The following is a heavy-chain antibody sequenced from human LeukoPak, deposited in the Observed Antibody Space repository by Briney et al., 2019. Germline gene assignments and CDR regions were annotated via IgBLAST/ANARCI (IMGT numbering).Heavy chain of an antibody. V-gene: IGHV3-48*01. CDR1: GFTFSSYS. CDR2: ISSSSSTI. CDR3: ARSDRQWLVGNDY. J-gene: IGHJ4*02. Sequence: GGSLRLSCAASGFTFSSYSMNWVRQAPGKGLEWVSYISSSSSTIYYADSVKGRFTISRYYAKNSLYLQMNSLRAEDTAVYYCARSDRQWLVGNDYWGQGTLVTVSS. D-gene: IGHD6-19*01.